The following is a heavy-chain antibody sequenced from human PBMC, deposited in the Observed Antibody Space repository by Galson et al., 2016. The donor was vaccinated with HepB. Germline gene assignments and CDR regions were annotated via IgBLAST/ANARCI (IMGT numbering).Heavy chain of an antibody. D-gene: IGHD2-15*01. CDR3: ARQRRGVVDY. V-gene: IGHV4-61*05. CDR2: IHYTGST. Sequence: SETLSLTCSVSGGSISSSDFHWGWIRQPPGMGLEWIGHIHYTGSTTYNPSLRSRVIISVDTSKNQFALKLRSVTAADPAVYYCARQRRGVVDYWGQGTLVTVSS. J-gene: IGHJ4*02. CDR1: GGSISSSDFH.